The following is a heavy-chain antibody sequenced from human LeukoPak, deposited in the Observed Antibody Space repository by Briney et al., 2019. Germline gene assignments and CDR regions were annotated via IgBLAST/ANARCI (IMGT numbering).Heavy chain of an antibody. D-gene: IGHD6-13*01. Sequence: SVKVSCKASGYTFTVYYMHWVRQAPGQGLEWMGWINPNSGGTNYAQKFQGRVTMTRDTSISTAYMELSRLRSDDTAVYYCARELLAAAVPLGYFDYWGQGTLVTVSS. J-gene: IGHJ4*02. CDR2: INPNSGGT. V-gene: IGHV1-2*02. CDR1: GYTFTVYY. CDR3: ARELLAAAVPLGYFDY.